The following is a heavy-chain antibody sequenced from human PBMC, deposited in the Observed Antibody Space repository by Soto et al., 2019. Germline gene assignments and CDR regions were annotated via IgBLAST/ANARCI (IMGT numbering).Heavy chain of an antibody. Sequence: GGSLRLSCTTSGFTFNNYWMTWVRQAPGKGLEWVATIKEDGSEKYYGDSLRGRFTISRDNAENSLYLQMNSLRAEDTAVYFCARGPSSLTRFDYWGQGTLVTVSS. J-gene: IGHJ4*02. CDR1: GFTFNNYW. CDR3: ARGPSSLTRFDY. D-gene: IGHD2-2*01. V-gene: IGHV3-7*01. CDR2: IKEDGSEK.